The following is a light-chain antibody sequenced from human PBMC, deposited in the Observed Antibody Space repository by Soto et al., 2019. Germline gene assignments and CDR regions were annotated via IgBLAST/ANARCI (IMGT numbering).Light chain of an antibody. CDR1: SSDVDIFNR. CDR2: SDN. J-gene: IGLJ1*01. V-gene: IGLV2-18*02. CDR3: QSYDNNSDYV. Sequence: QSVLTQPPSVSGSPGQSVTISCTGTSSDVDIFNRVSWYQQPPGTAPKLLIFSDNNRPSGVPDRFSGSKSGTSASLAITGLRAEDEADYYCQSYDNNSDYVFGTGTKVTVL.